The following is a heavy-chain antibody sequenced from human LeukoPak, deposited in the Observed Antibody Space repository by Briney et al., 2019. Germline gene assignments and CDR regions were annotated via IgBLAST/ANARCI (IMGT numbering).Heavy chain of an antibody. Sequence: GGSLRLSCAASGFTFSNYAMSWVRQAPGKGLEWVSGISSSGGSTYSAGSVKGRFTISRDNAKSTLYVQMNSLRAEDTAVYYCAKDHYSNYGYFDYWGQGTQVTVSS. CDR3: AKDHYSNYGYFDY. CDR1: GFTFSNYA. V-gene: IGHV3-23*01. D-gene: IGHD4-11*01. J-gene: IGHJ4*02. CDR2: ISSSGGST.